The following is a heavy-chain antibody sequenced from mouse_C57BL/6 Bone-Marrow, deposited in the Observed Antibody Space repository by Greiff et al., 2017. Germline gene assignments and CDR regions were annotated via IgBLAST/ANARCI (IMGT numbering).Heavy chain of an antibody. Sequence: EVQLQQSGAELVRPGASVKLSCTASGFNIKDDYMHWVKQRPDQGLEWIGWIDPENGDTEYASKFQGKATIPADTSSTTAYLQLSSLTSEDTAVYYCTHFYYCGSSPAWFAYWGKGTLVTVSA. CDR1: GFNIKDDY. CDR2: IDPENGDT. D-gene: IGHD1-1*01. CDR3: THFYYCGSSPAWFAY. J-gene: IGHJ3*01. V-gene: IGHV14-4*01.